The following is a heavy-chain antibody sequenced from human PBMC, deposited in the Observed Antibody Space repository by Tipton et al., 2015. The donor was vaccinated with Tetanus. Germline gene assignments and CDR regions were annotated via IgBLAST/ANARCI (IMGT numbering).Heavy chain of an antibody. CDR3: ARDQARGARGWNYFDC. CDR1: GGSISSGGYY. CDR2: IYHSGST. J-gene: IGHJ4*02. Sequence: TLSLTCTVSGGSISSGGYYWSWLRQHPGKGLEWIGDIYHSGSTYYNPSLKSRVTMSVDTSQNQFSLKLNSVTAADTDVYYCARDQARGARGWNYFDCWGQGTRVTVSS. D-gene: IGHD1-26*01. V-gene: IGHV4-31*03.